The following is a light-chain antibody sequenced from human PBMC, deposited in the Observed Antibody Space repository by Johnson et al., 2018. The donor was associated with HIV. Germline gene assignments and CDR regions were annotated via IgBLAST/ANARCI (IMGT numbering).Light chain of an antibody. Sequence: QSVLTQPPSVSAAPGQKVTISCSGSSSNIGNNYVSWYQQLPRGAPKLLIYDNNKRPSGIPDRFSGSKSGTSATLGITGLQTGDEADYYCGTWDSSLSAGGYVFGTGTKVTVL. CDR3: GTWDSSLSAGGYV. V-gene: IGLV1-51*01. J-gene: IGLJ1*01. CDR1: SSNIGNNY. CDR2: DNN.